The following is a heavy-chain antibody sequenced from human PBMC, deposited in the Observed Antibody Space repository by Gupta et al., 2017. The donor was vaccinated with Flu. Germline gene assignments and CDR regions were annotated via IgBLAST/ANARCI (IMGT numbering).Heavy chain of an antibody. J-gene: IGHJ4*02. CDR1: GGSFSGYY. CDR3: ARGKIRVGATIRIRYYFDY. D-gene: IGHD1-26*01. CDR2: INHSGST. V-gene: IGHV4-34*01. Sequence: QVQLQQWGAGLLKPSETLSLTCAVYGGSFSGYYWSWIRQPPGKGLEWIGEINHSGSTNYNPSLKSRVTISVDTSKNQFSLKLSSVTAADTAVYYCARGKIRVGATIRIRYYFDYWGQGTLVTGSS.